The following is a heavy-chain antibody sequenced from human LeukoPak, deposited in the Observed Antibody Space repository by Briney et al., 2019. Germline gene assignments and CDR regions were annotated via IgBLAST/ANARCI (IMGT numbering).Heavy chain of an antibody. CDR1: GYTFTGYY. D-gene: IGHD2-2*01. J-gene: IGHJ3*02. V-gene: IGHV1-2*04. CDR3: ATVPCGTSCYERRDAFDI. Sequence: ASVKVSCKASGYTFTGYYMHWVRQAPGQGLEWMGWINPNSGGTNYAQKFQGWVTMTRDTSISTAYMELSRLRSEDTAVYYCATVPCGTSCYERRDAFDIWGQGTMVTVSS. CDR2: INPNSGGT.